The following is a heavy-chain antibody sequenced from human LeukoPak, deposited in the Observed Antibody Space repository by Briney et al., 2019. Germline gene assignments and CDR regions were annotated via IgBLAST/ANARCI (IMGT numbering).Heavy chain of an antibody. CDR1: GGSFSGYY. V-gene: IGHV4-34*01. D-gene: IGHD1-14*01. CDR3: ARGHPENGNSDY. CDR2: INHSGST. Sequence: PSETLSLTCAVYGGSFSGYYWSWIRQPPGKGLEWIGEINHSGSTNYNPSLKSRVTISVDTSKNQFSLKLSSVTAADTAVYYCARGHPENGNSDYWGQGTLVTVSS. J-gene: IGHJ4*02.